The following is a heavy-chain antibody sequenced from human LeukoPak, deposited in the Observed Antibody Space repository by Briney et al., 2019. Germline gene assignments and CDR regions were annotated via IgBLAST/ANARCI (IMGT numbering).Heavy chain of an antibody. V-gene: IGHV4-59*08. CDR3: ARHGRIAEAGDFDY. D-gene: IGHD6-13*01. Sequence: SETLSLTCTVSGGSISSYYWSWIRQPPGKGMEWIGYIYYSGSTNYNPSLKSRVTISVDTSKNQFSLKLSSVTAADTAVYYCARHGRIAEAGDFDYWGQGTLVTVSS. J-gene: IGHJ4*02. CDR2: IYYSGST. CDR1: GGSISSYY.